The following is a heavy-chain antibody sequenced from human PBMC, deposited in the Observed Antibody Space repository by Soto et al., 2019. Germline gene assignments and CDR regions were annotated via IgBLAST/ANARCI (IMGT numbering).Heavy chain of an antibody. CDR1: GGSISSSNW. CDR2: IYHSGST. CDR3: ARESGLVVAASDLDY. J-gene: IGHJ4*02. D-gene: IGHD2-15*01. V-gene: IGHV4-4*02. Sequence: SETLSLTCAVSGGSISSSNWWSWVRQPPGKGLEWIGEIYHSGSTNYNPSLKSRVTISVDKSKNQFSLRLSSVHAADTAVYYCARESGLVVAASDLDYWGQGTLVTVSS.